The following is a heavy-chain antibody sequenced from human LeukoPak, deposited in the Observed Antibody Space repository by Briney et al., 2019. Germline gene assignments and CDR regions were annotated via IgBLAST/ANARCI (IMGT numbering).Heavy chain of an antibody. Sequence: SETLSLTCTVSGGSVSSGSYCWSSIRQPPGKGLEWIGYIYYSGSTYYNPSLKSRVTISVDTSKNQFSLKLSSVTAADTAVYYCARARRDGYNVRFDPWGQGTLVTVSS. J-gene: IGHJ5*02. CDR2: IYYSGST. CDR3: ARARRDGYNVRFDP. CDR1: GGSVSSGSYC. D-gene: IGHD5-24*01. V-gene: IGHV4-61*01.